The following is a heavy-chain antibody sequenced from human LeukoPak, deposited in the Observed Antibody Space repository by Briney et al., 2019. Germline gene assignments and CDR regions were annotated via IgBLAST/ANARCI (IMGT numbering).Heavy chain of an antibody. D-gene: IGHD3-10*01. CDR3: VRGGSNYGIIIYSRYFAY. CDR2: VSYDGDNE. V-gene: IGHV3-30-3*01. CDR1: EFTFSSYA. J-gene: IGHJ4*02. Sequence: GGSLRLSCTASEFTFSSYAMHWIRQAPGKGLEWVALVSYDGDNEYYVDSVKGRFTISRDNSKNTLYLQMNSLRAEDTAVYYCVRGGSNYGIIIYSRYFAYWGQGTLVTVSS.